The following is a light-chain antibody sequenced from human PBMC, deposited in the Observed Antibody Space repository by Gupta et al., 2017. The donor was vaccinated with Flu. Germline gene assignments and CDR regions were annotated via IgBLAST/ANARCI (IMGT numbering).Light chain of an antibody. CDR3: AAWDDSLTALSADDSLTGRWV. Sequence: WYQHLPGTAPRLLIYNDNQRPSVVPDRFSGSKSGTSASLAIGGLQSEDEADYYCAAWDDSLTALSADDSLTGRWVFGGGTKLTVL. V-gene: IGLV1-44*01. CDR2: NDN. J-gene: IGLJ3*02.